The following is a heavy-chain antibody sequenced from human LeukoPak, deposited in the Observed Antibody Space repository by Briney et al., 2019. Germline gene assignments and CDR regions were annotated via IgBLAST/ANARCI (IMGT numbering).Heavy chain of an antibody. V-gene: IGHV4-59*01. CDR3: ARDQRYYDILTGYYHYYGMDV. J-gene: IGHJ6*02. CDR1: GGSISSYY. Sequence: SETLSLTCTVSGGSISSYYWSWIRQPPGKGLEWIGYIYYSGSTNYNPSLKSRVTISVDTSKNQFSLKLSSVTAADTAVYYCARDQRYYDILTGYYHYYGMDVWGQGTTVTASS. D-gene: IGHD3-9*01. CDR2: IYYSGST.